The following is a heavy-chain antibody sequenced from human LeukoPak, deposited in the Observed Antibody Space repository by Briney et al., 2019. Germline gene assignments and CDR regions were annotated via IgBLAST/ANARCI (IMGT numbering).Heavy chain of an antibody. CDR1: RFTFSTYS. CDR2: ISSSFNYI. J-gene: IGHJ4*02. D-gene: IGHD3-10*01. CDR3: ARSGPDGHYFDY. Sequence: TGGSLRLSSAASRFTFSTYSMNWVRQAPGKGLEWVSSISSSFNYIYYADSVKGRFTISRDNAKNSLYLQMNSLRAEDTAVYYCARSGPDGHYFDYWGQGTLVTVSS. V-gene: IGHV3-21*01.